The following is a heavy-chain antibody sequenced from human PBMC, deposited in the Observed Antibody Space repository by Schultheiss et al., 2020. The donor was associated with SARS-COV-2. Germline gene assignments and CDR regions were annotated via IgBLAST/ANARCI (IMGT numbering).Heavy chain of an antibody. J-gene: IGHJ5*02. CDR3: ATGPALAPGWFDP. D-gene: IGHD2-15*01. CDR1: GYTLTELS. V-gene: IGHV1-24*01. Sequence: VKVSCKVSGYTLTELSMHWVRQAPGKGLEWMGGFDPEDGETIYAQKFQGRVTMTEDTSTDTAYMELSSLRSEDTAVYYCATGPALAPGWFDPWGQGTLVTVSS. CDR2: FDPEDGET.